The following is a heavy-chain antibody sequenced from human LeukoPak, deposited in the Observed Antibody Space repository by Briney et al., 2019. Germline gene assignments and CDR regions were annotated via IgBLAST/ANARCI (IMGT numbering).Heavy chain of an antibody. Sequence: SVKASCKVSGYTSTSYGVSWVRQAPGHKLEWMGWISAYNGNTNYAQKRQGRVTMTTDTSTSTAYMELRSLRSDDTAVYYCARDWDTAMEYNWFDAWGQGTLVTVSS. CDR3: ARDWDTAMEYNWFDA. J-gene: IGHJ5*02. V-gene: IGHV1-18*01. CDR1: GYTSTSYG. D-gene: IGHD5-18*01. CDR2: ISAYNGNT.